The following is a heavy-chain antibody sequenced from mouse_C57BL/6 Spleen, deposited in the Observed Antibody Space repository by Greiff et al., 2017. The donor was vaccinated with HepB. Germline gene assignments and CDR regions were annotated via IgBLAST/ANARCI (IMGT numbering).Heavy chain of an antibody. CDR3: VRGLDSSGFTFYAMDY. J-gene: IGHJ4*01. CDR2: IRSKSNNYAT. CDR1: GFSFNTYA. V-gene: IGHV10-1*01. D-gene: IGHD3-2*02. Sequence: EADGGLVQPKGSLKLSCAASGFSFNTYAMNWVRQAPGKGLEWGARIRSKSNNYATYYADSVKDRFTISRDDSERMLYLQMNNLKTEDTAMYYCVRGLDSSGFTFYAMDYWGQGTSVTVSS.